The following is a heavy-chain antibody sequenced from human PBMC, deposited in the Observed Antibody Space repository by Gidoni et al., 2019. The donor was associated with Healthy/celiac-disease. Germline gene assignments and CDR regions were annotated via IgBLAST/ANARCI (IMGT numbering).Heavy chain of an antibody. CDR3: ARDKYGDYVSTFDY. CDR2: ISYDGSNK. Sequence: QVQLVESGGGVVQHGRSLRLSCAASGFPFSSYAMHWVRQAPGKGLEWVAVISYDGSNKYYADSVKGRFTISRDNSKNTLYLQMNSLRAEDTAVYYCARDKYGDYVSTFDYWGQGTLVTVSS. V-gene: IGHV3-30-3*01. J-gene: IGHJ4*02. CDR1: GFPFSSYA. D-gene: IGHD4-17*01.